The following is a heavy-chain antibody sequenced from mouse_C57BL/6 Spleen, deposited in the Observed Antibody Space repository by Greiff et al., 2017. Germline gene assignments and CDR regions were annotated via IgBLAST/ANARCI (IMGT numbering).Heavy chain of an antibody. CDR1: GFTFSDYG. J-gene: IGHJ4*01. Sequence: EVKLVESGGGLVKPGGSLKLSCAASGFTFSDYGMNWVRQAPETGLEWVAYISSGCSTIYYADTVKGRFTISRDNAKHTLFLQMTSLRSEDTAVYYGTRRDEAADGYAFDYWGQGTSVTVSS. CDR2: ISSGCSTI. V-gene: IGHV5-17*01. D-gene: IGHD2-3*01. CDR3: TRRDEAADGYAFDY.